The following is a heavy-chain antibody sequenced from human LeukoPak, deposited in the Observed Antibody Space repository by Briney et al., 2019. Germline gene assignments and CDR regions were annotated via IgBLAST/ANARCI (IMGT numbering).Heavy chain of an antibody. Sequence: GGSLRLSCAASGFTFSSDWMSWVRQAPGKVLEWVANIKQDGSEKYYVDSVKGRFTISRDNAKNSLYLQMNSLRAEDTAVYYCARVLSSSTRFLRLFDYWGQGTLVTVSS. CDR3: ARVLSSSTRFLRLFDY. CDR1: GFTFSSDW. CDR2: IKQDGSEK. D-gene: IGHD6-6*01. J-gene: IGHJ4*02. V-gene: IGHV3-7*01.